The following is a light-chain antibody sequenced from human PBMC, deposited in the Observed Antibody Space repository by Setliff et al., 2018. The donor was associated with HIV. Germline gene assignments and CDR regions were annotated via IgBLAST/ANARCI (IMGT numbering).Light chain of an antibody. CDR2: RAS. CDR3: CSNTGSNTYV. CDR1: SGDVGRYNL. J-gene: IGLJ1*01. Sequence: QSALTQPASVSGSPGQSITISCTGTSGDVGRYNLVSWYQQQPGKPPKLMIYRASKRPSGVSNRFSGSKSGNTASLTISGLQAEDEADYYCCSNTGSNTYVFGTGTK. V-gene: IGLV2-23*01.